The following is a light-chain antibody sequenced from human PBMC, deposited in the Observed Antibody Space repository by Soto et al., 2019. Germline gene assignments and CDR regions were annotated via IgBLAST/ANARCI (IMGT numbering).Light chain of an antibody. CDR1: QGIRND. CDR2: AAS. V-gene: IGKV1-17*01. CDR3: LQHNSYPRT. J-gene: IGKJ1*01. Sequence: DIQITHSPSSVCASXDGCLTISXXASQGIRNDLGWYQQKPGKAPKRLIYAASSLQSGVPSRFSGSGSGTEFTLTISSLQPEDFATYYCLQHNSYPRTFGQGTKVDIK.